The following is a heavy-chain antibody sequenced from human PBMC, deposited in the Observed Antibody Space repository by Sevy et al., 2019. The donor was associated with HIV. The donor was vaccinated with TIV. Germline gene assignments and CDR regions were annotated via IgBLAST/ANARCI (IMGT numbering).Heavy chain of an antibody. J-gene: IGHJ4*02. CDR2: VSPYNGKT. CDR3: ARPFCSGGSCYRWYFDF. V-gene: IGHV1-18*01. CDR1: GYTFTSFG. Sequence: ASVKVSCKASGYTFTSFGITWVRQAPGQELEWVGWVSPYNGKTKYAQKLQGRVTMTTDTSTNTAYMELRSLRSDDTAVYYCARPFCSGGSCYRWYFDFWGQGTLVTVSS. D-gene: IGHD2-15*01.